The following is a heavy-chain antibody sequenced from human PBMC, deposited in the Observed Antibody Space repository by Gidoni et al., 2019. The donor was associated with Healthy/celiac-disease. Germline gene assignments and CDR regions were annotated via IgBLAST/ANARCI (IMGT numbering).Heavy chain of an antibody. CDR3: TRSQYYYDSSGYWVPY. Sequence: EVQLVESGGGLVQPGRSLRRSCTASGFTFGDYAMSWVRQAPGKGLEWVGFIRSKAYGGTTEYAASVKGRFTISRDDSKSIAYLQMNSLKTEDTAVYYCTRSQYYYDSSGYWVPYWGQGTLVTVSS. V-gene: IGHV3-49*04. CDR1: GFTFGDYA. D-gene: IGHD3-22*01. J-gene: IGHJ4*02. CDR2: IRSKAYGGTT.